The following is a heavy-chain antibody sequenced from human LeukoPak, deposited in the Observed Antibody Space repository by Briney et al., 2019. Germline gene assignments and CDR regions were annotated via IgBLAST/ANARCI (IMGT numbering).Heavy chain of an antibody. D-gene: IGHD2-15*01. CDR1: GYTFTSYG. J-gene: IGHJ5*02. CDR3: AREICSGGSCYRRHLSWFDP. CDR2: ISAYNGNT. V-gene: IGHV1-18*01. Sequence: ASVKVSCKASGYTFTSYGISWVRQAPGQGLEWMGWISAYNGNTNYAQKLQGRVTMTTDTSTSTAYTELRSLRSDDTAVYYCAREICSGGSCYRRHLSWFDPWGQGTLVTVSS.